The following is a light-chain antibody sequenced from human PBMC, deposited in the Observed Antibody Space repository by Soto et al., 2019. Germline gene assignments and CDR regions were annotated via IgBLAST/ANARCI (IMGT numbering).Light chain of an antibody. CDR2: AAS. CDR3: QQSYSTSIT. Sequence: DIQMTQSPSSLSASVGDRVTITCRASQTISSYLNWYQQKPGTAPTLLIYAASSLQRGVPSRFSGSGSGTDFTLTISSLQPEDFATYSCQQSYSTSITFGQGTRLEIK. J-gene: IGKJ5*01. V-gene: IGKV1-39*01. CDR1: QTISSY.